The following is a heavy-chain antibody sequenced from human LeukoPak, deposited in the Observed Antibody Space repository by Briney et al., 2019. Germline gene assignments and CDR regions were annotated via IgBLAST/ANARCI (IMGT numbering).Heavy chain of an antibody. Sequence: ASVKVSCKASGYTFTSYDINWVRQATGQGLEWMGWMNPNSGNTGYAQKFQGRVTITTDESTSTAYMELSSLRSEDTAVYYCARGSGWFGELLSEPFDYWGQGTLVTVSS. V-gene: IGHV1-8*01. CDR2: MNPNSGNT. CDR3: ARGSGWFGELLSEPFDY. J-gene: IGHJ4*02. CDR1: GYTFTSYD. D-gene: IGHD3-10*01.